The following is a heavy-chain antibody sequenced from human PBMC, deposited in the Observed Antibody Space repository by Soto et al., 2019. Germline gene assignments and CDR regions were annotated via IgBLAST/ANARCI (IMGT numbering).Heavy chain of an antibody. D-gene: IGHD6-19*01. CDR2: IYPGDSDT. J-gene: IGHJ4*02. CDR3: AIREAVAGLGY. CDR1: GYSFTSYW. V-gene: IGHV5-51*01. Sequence: GESLKISCKGSGYSFTSYWIDWVRQMPGKGLEWVGIIYPGDSDTRYSPSFQGQVTISADKSISTAYLQWSSLKASDTAMYYCAIREAVAGLGYWGQGTLVTVSS.